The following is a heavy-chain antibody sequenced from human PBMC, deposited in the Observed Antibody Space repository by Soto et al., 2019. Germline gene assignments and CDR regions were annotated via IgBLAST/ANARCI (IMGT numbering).Heavy chain of an antibody. J-gene: IGHJ5*02. CDR1: GGTFSSYA. Sequence: QVQLVQSGAEVKKPGSSVKVSCKASGGTFSSYAISWVRQAPGQGLEWMGGIIPIFGTANYAQKFQGRVTITADESXSXAYMELSSLRSEDTAVYYCARLGCSGGSCYAAWFDPWGQGTLVTVSS. CDR2: IIPIFGTA. V-gene: IGHV1-69*12. CDR3: ARLGCSGGSCYAAWFDP. D-gene: IGHD2-15*01.